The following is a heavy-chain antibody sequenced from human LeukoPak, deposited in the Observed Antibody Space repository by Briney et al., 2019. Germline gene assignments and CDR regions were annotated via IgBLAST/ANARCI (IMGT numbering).Heavy chain of an antibody. V-gene: IGHV3-30*02. J-gene: IGHJ3*01. CDR3: AKKYSSSPSGSFDV. D-gene: IGHD6-6*01. CDR1: EFTFSSYG. Sequence: GSLRLSCAASEFTFSSYGMHWVGQAPGKGLEWVAFIRYDGSNKYYADSVKGRLTISRDKSKNTLYLQINCHLTERPAMYDRAKKYSSSPSGSFDVWRQGSMVTVSS. CDR2: IRYDGSNK.